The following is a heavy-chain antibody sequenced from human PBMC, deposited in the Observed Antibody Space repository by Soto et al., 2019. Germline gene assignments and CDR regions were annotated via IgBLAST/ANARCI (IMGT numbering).Heavy chain of an antibody. V-gene: IGHV4-34*01. CDR3: ARVGYQPSLRTSNGMDV. CDR1: GGSFSGYY. Sequence: QVQLQQWGAGLLKPSETLSLTCAVYGGSFSGYYWSWIRQPPGKGLEWIGEINHSGSTNYNPSLKSRVTISVDTSKNQFSLKLSSVTAADTAVYYCARVGYQPSLRTSNGMDVWGQGTTVTVSS. J-gene: IGHJ6*02. CDR2: INHSGST. D-gene: IGHD2-2*01.